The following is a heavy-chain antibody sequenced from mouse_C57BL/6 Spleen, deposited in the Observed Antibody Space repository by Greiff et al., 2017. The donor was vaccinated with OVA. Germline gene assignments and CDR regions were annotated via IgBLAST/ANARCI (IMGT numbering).Heavy chain of an antibody. CDR1: GYTFTSYW. D-gene: IGHD2-4*01. V-gene: IGHV1-53*01. CDR3: ARDGGLRRDWYFDV. Sequence: QVQLQQPGTELVKPGASVKLSCKASGYTFTSYWMHWVKQRPGQGLEWIGNINPSNGGTNYNEKFKSKATLTVDKSSSTAYMQLSSLTSEDSAVYYSARDGGLRRDWYFDVWGTGTTVTVSS. J-gene: IGHJ1*03. CDR2: INPSNGGT.